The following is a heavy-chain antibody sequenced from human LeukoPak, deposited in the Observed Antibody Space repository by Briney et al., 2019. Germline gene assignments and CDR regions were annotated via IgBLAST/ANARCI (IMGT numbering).Heavy chain of an antibody. CDR2: ISSNGGST. J-gene: IGHJ3*02. D-gene: IGHD6-13*01. V-gene: IGHV3-64*01. CDR3: AREGSTPDAFDI. Sequence: GGSLRLSCAASGFTFSRSAMHWVRQAPGKGLEYVSAISSNGGSTYYANSVKGRFTISRDNSKNTLYLQMGSLRAEDMAVYYCAREGSTPDAFDIWGQGTMVTVSS. CDR1: GFTFSRSA.